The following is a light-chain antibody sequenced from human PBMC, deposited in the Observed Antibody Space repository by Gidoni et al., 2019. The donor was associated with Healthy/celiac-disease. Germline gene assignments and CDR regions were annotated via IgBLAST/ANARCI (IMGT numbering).Light chain of an antibody. CDR1: QSVSSSY. CDR2: GAT. J-gene: IGKJ4*01. CDR3: QQYGSSPLLT. Sequence: IVLTQSPGTLSLSPGERATLSCRASQSVSSSYLAWYQQKPGQAPRPLIYGATSRATGIPDRFSGSWSGTDFTLTISRMEPEDFAVYYCQQYGSSPLLTFGGGTKVEIK. V-gene: IGKV3-20*01.